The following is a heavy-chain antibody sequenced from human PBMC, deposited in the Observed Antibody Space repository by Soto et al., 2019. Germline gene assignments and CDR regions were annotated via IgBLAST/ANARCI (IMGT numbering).Heavy chain of an antibody. V-gene: IGHV3-23*01. CDR2: ISGSGGST. J-gene: IGHJ4*02. CDR1: GFTFSSYA. Sequence: EVQLLESGGGLVQPGGSLRRSCAASGFTFSSYAMSWVRQAPGKGLEWVSAISGSGGSTYYADSVKGRFTISRDNSKNTLYLEMDSPRAEDPAVYYCAKDVDYGDPYYWGQETLVTVSS. D-gene: IGHD4-17*01. CDR3: AKDVDYGDPYY.